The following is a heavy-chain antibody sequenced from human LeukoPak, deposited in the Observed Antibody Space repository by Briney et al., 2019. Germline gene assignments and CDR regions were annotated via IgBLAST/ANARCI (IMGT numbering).Heavy chain of an antibody. CDR3: AKDRGSSSWYQVFDY. Sequence: PGRSLRLSCAASGFTFSSYGMPWVRQAPGKGLEWVAVISYDGSNKYYADSVKGRFTISRDNSKNTLYLQMNSLRAEDTAVYYCAKDRGSSSWYQVFDYWGQGTLVTVSS. J-gene: IGHJ4*02. D-gene: IGHD6-13*01. CDR2: ISYDGSNK. V-gene: IGHV3-30*18. CDR1: GFTFSSYG.